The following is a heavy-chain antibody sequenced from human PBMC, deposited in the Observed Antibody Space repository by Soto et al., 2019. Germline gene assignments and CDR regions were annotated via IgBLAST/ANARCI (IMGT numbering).Heavy chain of an antibody. Sequence: QVQLQESGPRLVKPSQTLSLTCTVSGGAISRGGYYWSWIRQHPGKGMEWMGYIYYSGSTYYNPSRKSLVTRSVDTSKNQFSVKLSSVTAAETAVYYCARDHRDGYNSWGQGTLVTVSS. CDR1: GGAISRGGYY. CDR2: IYYSGST. CDR3: ARDHRDGYNS. D-gene: IGHD5-12*01. V-gene: IGHV4-31*01. J-gene: IGHJ5*02.